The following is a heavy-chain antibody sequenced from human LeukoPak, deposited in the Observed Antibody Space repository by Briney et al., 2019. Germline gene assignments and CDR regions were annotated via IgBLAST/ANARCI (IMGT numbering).Heavy chain of an antibody. Sequence: GGSLRLSCGAYGITFSGYWMSWVRQAPGKGLEWVANINQDETVKHYVDSVKGRFTISRDNAKNSLFLQMNSLRVEDTALYYCATSDDSSGSDWGQGTMVTVSS. CDR3: ATSDDSSGSD. J-gene: IGHJ4*02. D-gene: IGHD3-22*01. V-gene: IGHV3-7*01. CDR1: GITFSGYW. CDR2: INQDETVK.